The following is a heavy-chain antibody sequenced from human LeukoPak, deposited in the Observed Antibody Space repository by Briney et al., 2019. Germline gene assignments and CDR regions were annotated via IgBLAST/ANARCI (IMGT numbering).Heavy chain of an antibody. CDR1: GFTFSSYA. J-gene: IGHJ4*02. CDR3: ARDEEEWLFSGNFDY. Sequence: GGSLRLSCAASGFTFSSYAMHWVRQAPGKGLEWVAVISYDGSNKYYADSVKGRFTISRDNSKNTLYLQMNSLRAEDTAVYYCARDEEEWLFSGNFDYWGQGILVTVSS. CDR2: ISYDGSNK. V-gene: IGHV3-30-3*01. D-gene: IGHD3-3*01.